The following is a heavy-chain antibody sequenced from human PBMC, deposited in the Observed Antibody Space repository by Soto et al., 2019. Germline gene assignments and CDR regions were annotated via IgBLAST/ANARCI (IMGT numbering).Heavy chain of an antibody. J-gene: IGHJ4*02. CDR1: GYTFTSYY. D-gene: IGHD3-10*01. CDR3: AKDWYYYGSGSYYFDY. V-gene: IGHV1-46*01. Sequence: ASVKVSCKASGYTFTSYYMHWVRQAPGQGPEWMGTINPSGGSTSYAQKFQGRITMTRDTSTSTVYMELSSLRSEDTAVYYCAKDWYYYGSGSYYFDYWGQGTLVTVSS. CDR2: INPSGGST.